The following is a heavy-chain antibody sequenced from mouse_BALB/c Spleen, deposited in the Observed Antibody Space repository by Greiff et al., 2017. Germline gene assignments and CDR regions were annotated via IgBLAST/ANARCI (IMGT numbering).Heavy chain of an antibody. Sequence: EVQRVESGGGLVKPGGSLKLSCAASGFTFSDYYMYWVRQTPEKRLEWVATISDGGSYTYYPDSVKGRFTISRDNAKNNLYLQMSSLKSEDTAMYYCARSSTVVATPTYYFDYWGQGTTLTVAS. CDR2: ISDGGSYT. CDR1: GFTFSDYY. CDR3: ARSSTVVATPTYYFDY. J-gene: IGHJ2*01. D-gene: IGHD1-1*01. V-gene: IGHV5-4*02.